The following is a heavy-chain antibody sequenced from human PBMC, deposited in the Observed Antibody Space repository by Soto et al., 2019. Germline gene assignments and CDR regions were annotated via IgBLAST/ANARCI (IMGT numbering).Heavy chain of an antibody. D-gene: IGHD3-3*01. CDR3: ATVTIFGGSGSYGMDV. J-gene: IGHJ6*02. CDR1: GYTLTELS. CDR2: FDPEDGET. Sequence: ASVKVSCKVSGYTLTELSMHWVRQAPGKGLEWMGGFDPEDGETIYAQKFQGRVTMTEDTSTDTAYMELSSLRSEDTAVYYCATVTIFGGSGSYGMDVWGQGTTVTVSS. V-gene: IGHV1-24*01.